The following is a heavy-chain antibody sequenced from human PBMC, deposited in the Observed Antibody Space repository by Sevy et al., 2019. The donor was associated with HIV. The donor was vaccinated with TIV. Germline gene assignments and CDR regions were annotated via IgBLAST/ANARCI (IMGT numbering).Heavy chain of an antibody. J-gene: IGHJ5*02. CDR3: TRVRALNYYDTSVSMEYNWFDP. CDR1: GYIFTSYD. CDR2: MNPNTGNT. Sequence: ASVKVSCKASGYIFTSYDINWVRQATGQGLEWMGWMNPNTGNTGYAQKFQGRVTMTRDTSISTAYMELRSLRSDDTAIYYCTRVRALNYYDTSVSMEYNWFDPWGQGTLVTVSS. V-gene: IGHV1-8*02. D-gene: IGHD3-22*01.